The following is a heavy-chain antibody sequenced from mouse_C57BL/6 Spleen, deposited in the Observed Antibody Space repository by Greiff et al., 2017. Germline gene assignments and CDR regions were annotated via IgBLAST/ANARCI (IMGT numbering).Heavy chain of an antibody. D-gene: IGHD1-1*01. J-gene: IGHJ1*03. Sequence: QVQLQQPGAELVKPGASVKLSCKASGYTFTSYWMHWVKQRPGQGLEWIGMIHPNSGSTNYNEKFKSKATLSVDKSSSTAYMQRSSLTSEDSAVYYCARARYYGSSYEWYFDVWGTGTTVTVSS. CDR3: ARARYYGSSYEWYFDV. CDR1: GYTFTSYW. V-gene: IGHV1-64*01. CDR2: IHPNSGST.